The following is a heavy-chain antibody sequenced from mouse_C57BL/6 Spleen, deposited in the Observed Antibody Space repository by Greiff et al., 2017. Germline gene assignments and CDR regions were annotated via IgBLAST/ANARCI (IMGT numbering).Heavy chain of an antibody. V-gene: IGHV5-17*01. CDR3: ARDDYDDWFDD. CDR2: ISSGSSTI. J-gene: IGHJ2*01. D-gene: IGHD2-4*01. Sequence: EVKLVESGGGLVKPGGSLKLSCAASGFTFSDYGMHWVRQAPEKGLEWVAYISSGSSTIYYADTVQGRFTISRDNAKNTLFLHMTSLRSEDTAMYYCARDDYDDWFDDWGQGTTLTGSS. CDR1: GFTFSDYG.